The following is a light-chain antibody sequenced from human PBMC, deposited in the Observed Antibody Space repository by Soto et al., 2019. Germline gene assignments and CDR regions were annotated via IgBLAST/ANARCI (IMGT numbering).Light chain of an antibody. CDR3: CSYACSSTWV. V-gene: IGLV2-23*02. CDR2: EVS. CDR1: SSDVGSYNL. J-gene: IGLJ3*02. Sequence: QSARTQPASVSGSPGQSITISCTGTSSDVGSYNLVSWYQQHPGKAPKLMIYEVSKRPSGVSNRFSGSKSGNTASLTISGLQAEDEADYYCCSYACSSTWVFGGGPKVTVL.